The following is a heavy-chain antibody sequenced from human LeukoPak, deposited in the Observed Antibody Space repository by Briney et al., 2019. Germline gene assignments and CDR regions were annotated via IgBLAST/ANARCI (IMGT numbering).Heavy chain of an antibody. CDR3: LRENWYYDY. CDR2: IYPKNGGT. J-gene: IGHJ4*02. CDR1: GYTFTVYY. V-gene: IGHV1-2*02. Sequence: ASVKDSCEASGYTFTVYYIHWVRRAPEQGLEGIGWIYPKNGGTYYAQKFQGRVTMTRDTSISTAYMELSGLRSDDTAVYYCLRENWYYDYWGQGTLVTVSS. D-gene: IGHD1-1*01.